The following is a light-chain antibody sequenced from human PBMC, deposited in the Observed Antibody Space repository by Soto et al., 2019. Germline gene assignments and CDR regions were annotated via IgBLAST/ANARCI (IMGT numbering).Light chain of an antibody. CDR2: GAS. Sequence: EIVLTQSPDTLSLSPGERATLSCRASQIVNSNDLAWYQHKPGQAPRLLIYGASSRPGGIPDKFSGSGSGTDFTVTINRLEPEDFAVYYCQQYDRPPYTFGQGTKLEI. CDR3: QQYDRPPYT. V-gene: IGKV3-20*01. CDR1: QIVNSND. J-gene: IGKJ2*01.